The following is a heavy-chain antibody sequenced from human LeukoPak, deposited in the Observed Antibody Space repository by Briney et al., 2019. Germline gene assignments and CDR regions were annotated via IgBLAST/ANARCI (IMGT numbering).Heavy chain of an antibody. D-gene: IGHD2-2*01. V-gene: IGHV3-23*01. Sequence: PGGSLRLSCAASGFTFSNYAMSWVRQAPGKGLEWVSGISGSGGSTDYADSVKGRFTISRDNSKNTLYLQMNSLRVEDTAVYYCAKDPGYQVVYCFDYWGQGTLVTVSS. CDR2: ISGSGGST. J-gene: IGHJ4*02. CDR1: GFTFSNYA. CDR3: AKDPGYQVVYCFDY.